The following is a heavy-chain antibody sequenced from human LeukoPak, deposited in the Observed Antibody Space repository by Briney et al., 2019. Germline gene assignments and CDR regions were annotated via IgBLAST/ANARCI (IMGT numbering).Heavy chain of an antibody. CDR1: GYTLTELS. V-gene: IGHV1-24*01. CDR2: FDPEDGET. D-gene: IGHD6-19*01. J-gene: IGHJ4*02. Sequence: ASVKVSCKVSGYTLTELSMHWVRQAPGKGLEWMGGFDPEDGETIYAQKFQGRVTMTEDTSTDTAYMELSSLRSEDKAVYYCATSIAVAGFSFDYWGQGTLVTVSS. CDR3: ATSIAVAGFSFDY.